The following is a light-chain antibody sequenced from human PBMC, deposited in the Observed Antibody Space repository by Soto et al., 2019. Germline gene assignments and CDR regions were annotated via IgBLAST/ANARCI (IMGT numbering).Light chain of an antibody. CDR3: QQRSNWPPEIT. Sequence: EIVLTQSPATLSLSPGERATLSCRASQSVSTYLAWYQQKPGQTPRLLIYDASNRATGIPARFSGSGSGTDFTLTISNLEPEDFAIYYCQQRSNWPPEITFGQGTRLEIK. V-gene: IGKV3-11*01. CDR1: QSVSTY. J-gene: IGKJ5*01. CDR2: DAS.